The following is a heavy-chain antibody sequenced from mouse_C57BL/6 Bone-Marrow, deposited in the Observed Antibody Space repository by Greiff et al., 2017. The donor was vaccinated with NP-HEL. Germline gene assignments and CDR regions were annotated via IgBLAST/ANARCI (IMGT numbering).Heavy chain of an antibody. V-gene: IGHV1-81*01. CDR2: IYPRSDNT. CDR1: GYTFTSYG. J-gene: IGHJ3*01. D-gene: IGHD2-5*01. Sequence: QVQLQQSGAELARPGASVKLSCKASGYTFTSYGISWVKQRTGQGLEWIGEIYPRSDNTYYNEKFKGKATLTADKSSSTAYMELRSLTSEDSAVYFCARTLPPAPSNSFAYWGQGTLVTVSA. CDR3: ARTLPPAPSNSFAY.